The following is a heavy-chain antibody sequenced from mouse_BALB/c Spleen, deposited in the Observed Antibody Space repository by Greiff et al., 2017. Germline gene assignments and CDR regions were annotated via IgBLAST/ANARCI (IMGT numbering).Heavy chain of an antibody. Sequence: VQLQQSGAELVRPGASVTLSCKASGYTFTDYEMHWVKQTPVHGLEWIGAIDPETGGTAYNQKFKGKATLTADKSSSTAYMELRSLTSEDSAVYYCTREGKGPYAMDYWGQGTSVTVSS. CDR3: TREGKGPYAMDY. V-gene: IGHV1-15*01. CDR2: IDPETGGT. CDR1: GYTFTDYE. J-gene: IGHJ4*01.